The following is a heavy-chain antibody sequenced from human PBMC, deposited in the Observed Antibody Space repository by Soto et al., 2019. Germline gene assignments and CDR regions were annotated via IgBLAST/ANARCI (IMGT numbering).Heavy chain of an antibody. V-gene: IGHV1-18*04. CDR2: ISGYNAKT. CDR3: ARECIGGLWLDS. Sequence: QVQLVQSEGEVKPPGASVKVSCKYSGYIFDSYSISWVRQAPGQGLEWMGDISGYNAKTTITQKFQGRVTMTIDKPTTTGYLEVKGLTSDDTAVYYCARECIGGLWLDSWGQGTLDTVSS. CDR1: GYIFDSYS. D-gene: IGHD3-10*01. J-gene: IGHJ4*02.